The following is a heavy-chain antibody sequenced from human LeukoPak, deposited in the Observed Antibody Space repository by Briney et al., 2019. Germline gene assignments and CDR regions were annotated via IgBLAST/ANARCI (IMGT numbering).Heavy chain of an antibody. CDR1: GFTFSSYW. CDR3: ARVTDSSSWYGGFYYYYYGMDV. D-gene: IGHD6-13*01. Sequence: GGSLRLSCAASGFTFSSYWMHWVRQAPGKGLVWVSRINSDGSSTSYADSVKGRFTISRDNAKNTLYLQMNSPRAEDTAVYYCARVTDSSSWYGGFYYYYYGMDVWGQGTTVTVSS. V-gene: IGHV3-74*01. CDR2: INSDGSST. J-gene: IGHJ6*02.